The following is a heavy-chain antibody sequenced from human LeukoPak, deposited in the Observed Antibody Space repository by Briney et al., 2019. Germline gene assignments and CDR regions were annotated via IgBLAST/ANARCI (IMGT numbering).Heavy chain of an antibody. V-gene: IGHV1-69*13. CDR1: GGTFSSYA. CDR3: ASQQLGYCSSTSCYFDY. CDR2: IIPIFGTA. J-gene: IGHJ4*02. Sequence: ASVKVSCKASGGTFSSYAISWVRQAPGQGLEWMGGIIPIFGTANYAQKFQGRVTITADESTSTAYMELSSLRSEDTAVYYCASQQLGYCSSTSCYFDYWGQATLVTVSS. D-gene: IGHD2-2*01.